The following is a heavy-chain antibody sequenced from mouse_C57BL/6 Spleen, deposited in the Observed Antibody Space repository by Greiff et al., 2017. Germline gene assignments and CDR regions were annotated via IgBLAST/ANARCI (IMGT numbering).Heavy chain of an antibody. CDR2: INPGSGGT. V-gene: IGHV1-54*01. CDR1: GYAFTNYL. J-gene: IGHJ1*03. D-gene: IGHD1-1*01. CDR3: ARSGSSGGLVFDV. Sequence: QVHVKQSGAELVRPGTSVKVSCKASGYAFTNYLIEWVKQRPGQGLEWIGVINPGSGGTNYNEKFKGKATLTADKSSSTAYMQLSSLTSEDSAVYFCARSGSSGGLVFDVWGTGTTVTVSS.